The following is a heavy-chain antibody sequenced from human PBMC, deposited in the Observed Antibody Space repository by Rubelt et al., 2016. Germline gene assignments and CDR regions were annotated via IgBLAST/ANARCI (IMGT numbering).Heavy chain of an antibody. J-gene: IGHJ5*02. CDR1: GYTFTSYG. CDR2: ISAYNGNP. D-gene: IGHD6-19*01. Sequence: QVQLVQSGAEVKKPGASVKVSCKASGYTFTSYGISWVRQAPGQGLEWMGWISAYNGNPNYAQKLQGRVTMTTDTSTSTAYMERRSLRSDDTAVYYCARDKEWLATRGFQNWFDPWGQGTLVTVSS. CDR3: ARDKEWLATRGFQNWFDP. V-gene: IGHV1-18*01.